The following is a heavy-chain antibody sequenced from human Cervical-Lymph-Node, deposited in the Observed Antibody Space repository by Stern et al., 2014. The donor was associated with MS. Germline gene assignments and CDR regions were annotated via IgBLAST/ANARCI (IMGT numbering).Heavy chain of an antibody. CDR3: AREYSSFDY. Sequence: QLQLQESGPGLVRPSETLSLTCAVSGGSISIYYWHWIRQSPGKGLEWIGIINHGGSTIYSPSLRTRVTFSVDTSNNHFSLRLNSVTAADTGVYYCAREYSSFDYWGQGTLVTVSS. D-gene: IGHD6-13*01. CDR1: GGSISIYY. J-gene: IGHJ4*02. CDR2: INHGGST. V-gene: IGHV4-59*12.